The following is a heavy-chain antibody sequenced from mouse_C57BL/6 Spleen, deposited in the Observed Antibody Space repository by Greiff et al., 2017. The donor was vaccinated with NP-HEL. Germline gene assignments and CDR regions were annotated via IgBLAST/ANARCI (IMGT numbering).Heavy chain of an antibody. CDR2: ISNGGGST. CDR1: GFTFSDYY. J-gene: IGHJ3*01. CDR3: ARDGYGHPAY. D-gene: IGHD2-2*01. V-gene: IGHV5-12*01. Sequence: EVQRVESGGGLVQPGGSLKLSCAASGFTFSDYYMYWVRQTPEKRLEWVAYISNGGGSTYYPDTVKGRFTISKDNAKNTLYLQMSRLKSEDTAMYYCARDGYGHPAYWGQGTLVTVSA.